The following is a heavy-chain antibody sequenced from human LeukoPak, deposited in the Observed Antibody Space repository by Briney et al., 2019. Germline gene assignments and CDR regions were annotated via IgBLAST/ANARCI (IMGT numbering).Heavy chain of an antibody. CDR2: IKQDGRQK. V-gene: IGHV3-7*01. CDR1: GFTFSSYW. D-gene: IGHD3-22*01. CDR3: ARVLSSYYDSSGYYYGY. Sequence: PGGSLRLSCAASGFTFSSYWMSWVRQAPGKGLEWVANIKQDGRQKYYVDSVKGRFTISRDNAKNSLYLQMNSLRAEDTAVYYCARVLSSYYDSSGYYYGYWGQGTLVTVSS. J-gene: IGHJ4*02.